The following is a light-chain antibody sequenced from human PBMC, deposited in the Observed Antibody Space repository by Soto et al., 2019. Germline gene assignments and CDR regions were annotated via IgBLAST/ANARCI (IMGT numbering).Light chain of an antibody. Sequence: QSAMTLPASVSGSPGQSITISCTGTRSDVGGYNYVSWYQQLPGKAPKLVIYDVSNRPSGVSNRFSGSKSGNTASLIISGLQAEDEADYYCSSYTSSFTRVFGTGTKVTVL. V-gene: IGLV2-14*01. J-gene: IGLJ1*01. CDR3: SSYTSSFTRV. CDR1: RSDVGGYNY. CDR2: DVS.